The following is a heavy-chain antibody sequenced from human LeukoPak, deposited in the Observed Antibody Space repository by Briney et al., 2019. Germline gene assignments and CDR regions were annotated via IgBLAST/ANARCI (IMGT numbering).Heavy chain of an antibody. CDR2: INTDGSST. CDR1: GFTCSSYW. D-gene: IGHD2-15*01. V-gene: IGHV3-74*01. Sequence: GGSLRRSCADSGFTCSSYWMHWVRQAPGKELVWVSRINTDGSSTAYADFVKGRFTISRDNAQNTLYLQMNSLRAEATAVYFCASGFLGACSGASCYSGYWGQGTLLTVSS. J-gene: IGHJ4*03. CDR3: ASGFLGACSGASCYSGY.